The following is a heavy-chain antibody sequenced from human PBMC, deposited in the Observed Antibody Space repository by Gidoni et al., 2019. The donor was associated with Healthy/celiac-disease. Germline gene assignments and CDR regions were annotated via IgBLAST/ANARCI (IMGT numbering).Heavy chain of an antibody. CDR2: IRSKANSYAT. D-gene: IGHD3-9*01. CDR1: GFTFSGSA. J-gene: IGHJ4*02. Sequence: EVQLVESGGGLVQPGGSLKLSCAASGFTFSGSAMHWVRQASGKGLEWVGRIRSKANSYATAYAASVKGRFTISRDDSKNTAYLQMNSLKTEDTAVYYCTRQGYYDILAGYQADYWGQGTLVTVSS. CDR3: TRQGYYDILAGYQADY. V-gene: IGHV3-73*02.